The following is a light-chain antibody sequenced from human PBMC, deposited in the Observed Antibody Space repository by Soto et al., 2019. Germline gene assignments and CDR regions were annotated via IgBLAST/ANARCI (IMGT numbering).Light chain of an antibody. CDR1: QSVSSN. V-gene: IGKV3-15*01. J-gene: IGKJ1*01. CDR2: GAS. Sequence: EIVMTQSPATLSVSPGERATLSCRASQSVSSNLAWYQQKPGQAPRLLIYGASTRATGIPARFSGSGSGTEFTLTISSLQSEYFAVYYCQQYNNWLWTFGQGTNVEIK. CDR3: QQYNNWLWT.